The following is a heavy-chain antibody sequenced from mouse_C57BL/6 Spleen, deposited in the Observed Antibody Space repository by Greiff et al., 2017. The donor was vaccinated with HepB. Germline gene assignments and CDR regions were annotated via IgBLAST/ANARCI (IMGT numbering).Heavy chain of an antibody. V-gene: IGHV1-64*01. CDR1: GYTFTSYW. D-gene: IGHD1-1*01. Sequence: QVQLKQPGAELVKPGASVKLSCKASGYTFTSYWMHWVKQRPGQGLEWIGMIHPNSGSTNYNEKFKSKATLTVDKSSSTAYMQLSSLTSEDSAVYYCARDYCSYFDYWGQGTTLTVSS. CDR2: IHPNSGST. CDR3: ARDYCSYFDY. J-gene: IGHJ2*01.